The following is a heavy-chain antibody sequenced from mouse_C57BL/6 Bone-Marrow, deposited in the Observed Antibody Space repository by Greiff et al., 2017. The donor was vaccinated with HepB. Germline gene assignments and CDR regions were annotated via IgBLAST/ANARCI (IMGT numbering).Heavy chain of an antibody. CDR3: ANLLWLRRRAWFAY. CDR1: GYTFTDYY. J-gene: IGHJ3*01. D-gene: IGHD2-2*01. V-gene: IGHV1-76*01. CDR2: IYPGSGST. Sequence: QVQLKESGAELVRPGASVKLSCKASGYTFTDYYINWVKQRPGQGLEWIARIYPGSGSTNYNEKFKGKATFTADTSSNTAYMQLSSLTTEDSAIYYCANLLWLRRRAWFAYWGQGTLVTVSA.